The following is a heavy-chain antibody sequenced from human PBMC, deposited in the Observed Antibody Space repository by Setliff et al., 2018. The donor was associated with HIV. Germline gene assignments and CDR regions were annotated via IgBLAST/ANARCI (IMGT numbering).Heavy chain of an antibody. J-gene: IGHJ5*02. V-gene: IGHV4-39*07. CDR3: ATCRHRPSNWFDP. CDR2: VYNSGIT. Sequence: NLPETLSLTCAVSGGSVSSPSYYWGWIRQPPGKGLEWIGSVYNSGITFKNPSLKSRVSISVDRSGNQFSLRLTSVTAADTAVYYCATCRHRPSNWFDPWGQGTVVTVSS. CDR1: GGSVSSPSYY.